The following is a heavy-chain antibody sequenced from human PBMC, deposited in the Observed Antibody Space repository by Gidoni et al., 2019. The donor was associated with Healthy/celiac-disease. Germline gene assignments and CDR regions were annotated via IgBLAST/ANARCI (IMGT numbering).Heavy chain of an antibody. D-gene: IGHD2-15*01. J-gene: IGHJ4*02. CDR3: APTTVVVVAATQWVY. V-gene: IGHV3-23*01. CDR1: GFTFRRYA. CDR2: ISGSGGST. Sequence: EVQLLESGGGLVQPGGSLSLSCAASGFTFRRYAMSWVRQAPGKGLEWVSAISGSGGSTYYADSVKGRFTISRDNSKNTLYLQMNSLRAEDTAVYYCAPTTVVVVAATQWVYWGQGTLVTVSS.